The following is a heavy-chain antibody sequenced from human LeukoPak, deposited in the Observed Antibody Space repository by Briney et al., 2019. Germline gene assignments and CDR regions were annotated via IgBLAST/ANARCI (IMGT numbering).Heavy chain of an antibody. V-gene: IGHV3-21*01. CDR3: ARDWGYYYYGMDV. Sequence: PGGSLRLSCAASGFTFRSYSMNWVRQAPGKGLEWVSSISSSSSYIYYADSVKGRFTISRDNAKKSLYLQMNSLRAEDTAVYYCARDWGYYYYGMDVWGQGTTVTVSS. CDR1: GFTFRSYS. CDR2: ISSSSSYI. J-gene: IGHJ6*02. D-gene: IGHD3-16*01.